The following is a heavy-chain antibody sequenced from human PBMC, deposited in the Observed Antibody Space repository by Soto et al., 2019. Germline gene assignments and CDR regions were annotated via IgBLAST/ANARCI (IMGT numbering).Heavy chain of an antibody. V-gene: IGHV2-5*02. D-gene: IGHD1-1*01. J-gene: IGHJ4*02. CDR2: IYWDDDK. CDR1: GFSLTTSGVG. CDR3: AQRAGLQGNWNGGYFDF. Sequence: QITLKESGPTRVKPTQTLTLTCTFSGFSLTTSGVGVGWIRQPPGKALERLALIYWDDDKRYSPSLKSRLTITKDTSQNQVVLTMTNMDPVDTATYYCAQRAGLQGNWNGGYFDFWGLGALVTVSS.